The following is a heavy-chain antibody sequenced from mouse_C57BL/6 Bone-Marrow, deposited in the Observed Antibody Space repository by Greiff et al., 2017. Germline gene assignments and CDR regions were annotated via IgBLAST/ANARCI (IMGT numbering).Heavy chain of an antibody. V-gene: IGHV1-64*01. D-gene: IGHD2-4*01. J-gene: IGHJ3*01. CDR2: IHPSSGST. Sequence: QVQLQQPGAELVKPGASVKLSCKASGYTFTSYWMHWVKQRPGQGLEWIGMIHPSSGSTNYNAQFKSKATLTVDKSSSTDYMQLRSLTSAESAVYYCVYEYDGRGFAYWGQGTLVTVSA. CDR1: GYTFTSYW. CDR3: VYEYDGRGFAY.